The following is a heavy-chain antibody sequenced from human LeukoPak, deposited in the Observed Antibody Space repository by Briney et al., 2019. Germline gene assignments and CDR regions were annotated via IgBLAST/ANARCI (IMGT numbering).Heavy chain of an antibody. D-gene: IGHD1-1*01. CDR2: ISGDVGST. CDR3: AKWNSDAFDI. J-gene: IGHJ3*02. Sequence: PGGSLRLSCAASGFTFDNYAKHWVRQAQGKGLECASLISGDVGSTYYAHSVKGRFTISRDNSKNSLYLQMNSLRTEDTALYYCAKWNSDAFDIWGQGTMVTVSS. CDR1: GFTFDNYA. V-gene: IGHV3-43*02.